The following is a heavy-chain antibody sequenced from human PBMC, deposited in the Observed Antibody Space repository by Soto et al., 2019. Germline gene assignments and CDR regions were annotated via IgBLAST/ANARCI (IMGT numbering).Heavy chain of an antibody. CDR3: ASSEAWDTAMVI. J-gene: IGHJ4*02. CDR1: GGSISSSNW. V-gene: IGHV4-4*02. D-gene: IGHD5-18*01. CDR2: IYHSGST. Sequence: PWETLSLTCAVSGGSISSSNWWSWVRQPPGKGLEWIGEIYHSGSTNYNPSLKSRVTISVDKSKNQFSLKLSSVTAADTAVYYCASSEAWDTAMVIWGQGTLVTVSS.